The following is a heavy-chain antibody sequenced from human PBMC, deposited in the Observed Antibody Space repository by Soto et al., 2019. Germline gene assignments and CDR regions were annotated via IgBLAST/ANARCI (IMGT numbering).Heavy chain of an antibody. J-gene: IGHJ6*03. D-gene: IGHD3-10*01. V-gene: IGHV3-21*01. Sequence: GGSLRLSCAASGFNFRSYGMNWVRQAPGKGLEWVSSISSSSSYIYYADSVKGRFTISRDNAKNSLYLQMNSLRAEDTAVYYCARESVGTMVRGVIISSYMDVWGKGTTVTVSS. CDR1: GFNFRSYG. CDR3: ARESVGTMVRGVIISSYMDV. CDR2: ISSSSSYI.